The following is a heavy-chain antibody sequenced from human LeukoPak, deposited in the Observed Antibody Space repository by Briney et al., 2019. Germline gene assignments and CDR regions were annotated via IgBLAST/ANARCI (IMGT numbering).Heavy chain of an antibody. V-gene: IGHV1-2*02. CDR1: GYTFTGYY. Sequence: ASVKVSCKASGYTFTGYYMHWVRQAPGQGLEGIGWINPNSGGTNYAQKSQGRVTMTRATSISTASMELSRLRSDDTAVYYCARALYGGGGFDYWGQGTLVTVSS. CDR3: ARALYGGGGFDY. D-gene: IGHD4-23*01. J-gene: IGHJ4*02. CDR2: INPNSGGT.